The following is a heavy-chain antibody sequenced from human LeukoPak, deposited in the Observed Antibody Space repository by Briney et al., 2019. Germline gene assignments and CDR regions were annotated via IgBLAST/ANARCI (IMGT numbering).Heavy chain of an antibody. CDR1: GFTFSSYS. D-gene: IGHD5-24*01. CDR3: AKDSGRDGYKDDY. V-gene: IGHV3-21*01. CDR2: ISGSSYYI. Sequence: PGGSLRLSCAASGFTFSSYSMNWVRQAPGKGLEWVSSISGSSYYIYYADSVKGRFTISRDNAKNSLYLQMNSLRAEDTAVYYCAKDSGRDGYKDDYWGQGTLVTVSS. J-gene: IGHJ4*02.